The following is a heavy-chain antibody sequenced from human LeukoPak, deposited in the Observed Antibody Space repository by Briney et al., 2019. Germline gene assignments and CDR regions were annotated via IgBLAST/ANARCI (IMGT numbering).Heavy chain of an antibody. Sequence: PSETLSLTCTVSGGSISSSSYYWGWIRQPPGKGLEWIGSIYYSGSTYYNPSLKSRVTISVDTSKNQFSLKLSSVTAADTAVYYCARRWASCWGGPWGQGTLVTVSS. CDR2: IYYSGST. J-gene: IGHJ5*02. CDR1: GGSISSSSYY. CDR3: ARRWASCWGGP. D-gene: IGHD2-2*01. V-gene: IGHV4-39*01.